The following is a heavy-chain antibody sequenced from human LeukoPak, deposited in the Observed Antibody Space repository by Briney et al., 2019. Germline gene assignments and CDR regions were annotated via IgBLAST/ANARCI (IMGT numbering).Heavy chain of an antibody. CDR1: GYTFTGYY. V-gene: IGHV1-2*02. CDR2: INPNSGGT. D-gene: IGHD5-24*01. Sequence: ASVKVSCKTSGYTFTGYYMHWVRQAPGQGLEWMGWINPNSGGTNYAQKFQGRVTMTRDTSTSTVYMELSSLRSEDTAVYYCARSLDGSDPWGQGTLVTVSS. J-gene: IGHJ5*02. CDR3: ARSLDGSDP.